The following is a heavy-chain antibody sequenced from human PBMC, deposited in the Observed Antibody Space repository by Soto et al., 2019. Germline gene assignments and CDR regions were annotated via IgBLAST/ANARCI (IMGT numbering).Heavy chain of an antibody. CDR1: GFTVSSNY. J-gene: IGHJ4*02. Sequence: GGSLRLSCAASGFTVSSNYMIWVRQAPGKGLEWVSVIYSGGSTYYADSVKGRFTISRDNSKNTLYLQMNSLRAEDTAVYYCARDAYCGGDCYSGGFDYWGQGTLVTVSS. V-gene: IGHV3-53*01. D-gene: IGHD2-21*02. CDR2: IYSGGST. CDR3: ARDAYCGGDCYSGGFDY.